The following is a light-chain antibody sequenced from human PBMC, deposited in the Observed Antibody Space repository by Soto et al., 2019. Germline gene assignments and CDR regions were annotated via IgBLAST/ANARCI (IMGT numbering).Light chain of an antibody. CDR3: QQHGSSLALT. CDR2: DAS. CDR1: QSVSSSY. Sequence: EIVLTQSPGTLSLSPGERATLSCRASQSVSSSYLAWYQQKPGQAPRLLIYDASNRATGIPARFSGSGSGTDFTLTISSLEPEDFAVYYCQQHGSSLALTFGGGTKVDI. V-gene: IGKV3-20*01. J-gene: IGKJ4*01.